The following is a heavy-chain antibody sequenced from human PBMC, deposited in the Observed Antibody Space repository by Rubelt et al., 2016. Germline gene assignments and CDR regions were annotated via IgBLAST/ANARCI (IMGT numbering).Heavy chain of an antibody. D-gene: IGHD2-15*01. CDR3: AHGLRGVSCRGGNCYYFDY. Sequence: QITLKESGPTLVKPTQTLTLTCTCSGFSLSTNGMGVGWIRQPPGKALEWLGIFYYDDDKRYSPSLTSRLTITKDTSKNQVVLTKTNMDPVETATYYCAHGLRGVSCRGGNCYYFDYWGQGTLVTVSS. CDR1: GFSLSTNGMG. CDR2: FYYDDDK. J-gene: IGHJ4*02. V-gene: IGHV2-5*02.